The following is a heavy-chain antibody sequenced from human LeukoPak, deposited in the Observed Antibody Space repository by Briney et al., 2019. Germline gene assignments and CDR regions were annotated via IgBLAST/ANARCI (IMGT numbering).Heavy chain of an antibody. CDR2: INNDGSGT. CDR1: GFTFSSYW. V-gene: IGHV3-74*01. Sequence: GGSLRLSCAASGFTFSSYWMRGVRQAPGKGPVWVSRINNDGSGTTYADSVKGRFTISRDDAKNTLYLQMNSLRAEDTAVYYCVRGGESTWSWGQGTLVTVSS. J-gene: IGHJ5*02. CDR3: VRGGESTWS. D-gene: IGHD2-15*01.